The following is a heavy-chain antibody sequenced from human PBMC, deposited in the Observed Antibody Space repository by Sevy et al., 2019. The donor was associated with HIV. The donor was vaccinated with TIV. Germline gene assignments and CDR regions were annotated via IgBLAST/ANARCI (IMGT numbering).Heavy chain of an antibody. Sequence: GGSLRLSCAASGFTFSSYAMHWVRQAPGKGLEWVGVISYDGSNKYYADSVKGRFTISRDNSKNTLYLQMNSLRAEDTAVYYCAKDRPGFYYDSSGYRYFDYWGQGSLVTVSS. V-gene: IGHV3-30-3*02. D-gene: IGHD3-22*01. CDR3: AKDRPGFYYDSSGYRYFDY. CDR1: GFTFSSYA. J-gene: IGHJ4*02. CDR2: ISYDGSNK.